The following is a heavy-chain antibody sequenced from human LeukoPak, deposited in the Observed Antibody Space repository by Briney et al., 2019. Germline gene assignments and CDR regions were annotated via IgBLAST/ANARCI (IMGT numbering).Heavy chain of an antibody. Sequence: GASVKVSCKTSGYTFTNYGLSWVRQAPGQGLEWMGWISPYNVNTHYAQKFQGRVTVTADTSTSTAYMELRSLTSDDTAVYYRTRTVLDCTHGVCYDYWGQGTLVTVSS. V-gene: IGHV1-18*01. J-gene: IGHJ4*02. D-gene: IGHD2-8*01. CDR3: TRTVLDCTHGVCYDY. CDR2: ISPYNVNT. CDR1: GYTFTNYG.